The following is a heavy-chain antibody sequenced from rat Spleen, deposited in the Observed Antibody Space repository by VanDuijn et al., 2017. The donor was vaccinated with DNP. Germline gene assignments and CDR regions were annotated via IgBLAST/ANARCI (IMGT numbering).Heavy chain of an antibody. D-gene: IGHD1-10*01. CDR3: TGNNYD. CDR2: IWGDGST. J-gene: IGHJ2*01. CDR1: GFSLTSNS. Sequence: QVQLKESGPGLVQPSQTLSLTCTVSGFSLTSNSVHWVRQPPGKGLEWMGGIWGDGSTDYNSALKSRLSISRDTSKSQVFLKMNSLQTDDTAIYFCTGNNYDWGQGVMVTVSS. V-gene: IGHV2-1*01.